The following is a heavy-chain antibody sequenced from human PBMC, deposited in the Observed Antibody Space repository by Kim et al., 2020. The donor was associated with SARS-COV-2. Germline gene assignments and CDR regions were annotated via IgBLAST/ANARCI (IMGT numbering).Heavy chain of an antibody. CDR2: IRSKAYGGTT. Sequence: GGSLRLSCTASGFTFGDYAMSWFRQAPGKGLEWVGFIRSKAYGGTTEYAASVKGRFTISRDDSKSIAYLQMNSLKTEDTAVYYCTRGVEWLSIGDAFDIWGQGTMVTVSS. V-gene: IGHV3-49*03. J-gene: IGHJ3*02. CDR3: TRGVEWLSIGDAFDI. D-gene: IGHD3-3*01. CDR1: GFTFGDYA.